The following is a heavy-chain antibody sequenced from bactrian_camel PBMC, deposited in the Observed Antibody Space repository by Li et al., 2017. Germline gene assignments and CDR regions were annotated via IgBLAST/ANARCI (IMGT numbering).Heavy chain of an antibody. V-gene: IGHV3-2*01. CDR3: ATVSPYAGVWSDKFSY. CDR2: IDSERRT. J-gene: IGHJ4*01. CDR1: GQIFSSMC. D-gene: IGHD3*01. Sequence: VQLVESGGGSVQAGGSLRLSCSVSGQIFSSMCMAWFRQAPVKEREGVASIDSERRTSYADSVKGRFTISRDNAKNTLYLQMNSLETADTAVYYCATVSPYAGVWSDKFSYWGQGTQVTV.